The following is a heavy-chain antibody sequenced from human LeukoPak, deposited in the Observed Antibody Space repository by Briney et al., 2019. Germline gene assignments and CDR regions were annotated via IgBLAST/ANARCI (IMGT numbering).Heavy chain of an antibody. CDR1: GFTFSSYW. J-gene: IGHJ4*02. Sequence: GGSLRLSCVASGFTFSSYWMSWVRQAPGKGLEWVANIKGDGSEKYYVDSVKGRFTISRDNAKNSLDLQMNSLRAEDTDVYYCARRYFDYWGQGTLVTVSS. CDR2: IKGDGSEK. V-gene: IGHV3-7*03. CDR3: ARRYFDY.